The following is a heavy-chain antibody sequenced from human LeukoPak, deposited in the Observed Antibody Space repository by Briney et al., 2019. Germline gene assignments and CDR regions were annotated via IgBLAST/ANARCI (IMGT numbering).Heavy chain of an antibody. Sequence: TSETLSLTCAVYGGSFSGYYWSWIRQPPGKGLEWIGEINHSGSTNYNPSLKSRVTISVDTSKNQFSLKLSSVTAADTAVYYCARGHYGGSWGFDYWGQGTLVTVSS. D-gene: IGHD4-17*01. J-gene: IGHJ4*02. V-gene: IGHV4-34*01. CDR1: GGSFSGYY. CDR2: INHSGST. CDR3: ARGHYGGSWGFDY.